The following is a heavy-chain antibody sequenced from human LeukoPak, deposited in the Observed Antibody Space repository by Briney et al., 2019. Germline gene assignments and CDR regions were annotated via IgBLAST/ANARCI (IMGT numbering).Heavy chain of an antibody. D-gene: IGHD3-16*01. CDR1: GFTFSSYC. CDR3: ARVGLGVYGGDY. Sequence: PGGSRRLSCAASGFTFSSYCMNWVRQVPGEGLEWVSYITSSSSTIHYIDSVKGRFTISRDNAKNSVYLQMNSLRAEDTAVYYCARVGLGVYGGDYWGQGALVTVSS. CDR2: ITSSSSTI. V-gene: IGHV3-48*01. J-gene: IGHJ4*02.